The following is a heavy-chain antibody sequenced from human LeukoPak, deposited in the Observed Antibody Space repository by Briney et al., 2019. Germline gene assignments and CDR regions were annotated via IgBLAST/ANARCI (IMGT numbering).Heavy chain of an antibody. Sequence: GRSLRLSCAASGFTFSSYAMHWVRQAPGKGLEWVAVISYDGSNKYYADSVKGRFTISRDNSKNTLYLQMNSLRAEDTAVYYCARTRRVSPNWFDPWGQGTLVTVSS. CDR1: GFTFSSYA. CDR3: ARTRRVSPNWFDP. J-gene: IGHJ5*02. CDR2: ISYDGSNK. D-gene: IGHD3-22*01. V-gene: IGHV3-30-3*01.